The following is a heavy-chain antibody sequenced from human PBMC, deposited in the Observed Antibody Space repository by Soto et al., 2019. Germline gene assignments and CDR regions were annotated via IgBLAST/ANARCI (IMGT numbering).Heavy chain of an antibody. CDR2: IYYSGST. Sequence: QLQLQESGPGLVKPSETLSLTCTVSGGSISSSSYYWGWIRQPPGKGLEWIGSIYYSGSTYYNPSLKSRVTISVDTSKNQFSLKLSSVTAADTAVYYCARLGSGYSGHDWDYWGQGTLVTVSS. J-gene: IGHJ4*02. CDR3: ARLGSGYSGHDWDY. D-gene: IGHD5-12*01. CDR1: GGSISSSSYY. V-gene: IGHV4-39*01.